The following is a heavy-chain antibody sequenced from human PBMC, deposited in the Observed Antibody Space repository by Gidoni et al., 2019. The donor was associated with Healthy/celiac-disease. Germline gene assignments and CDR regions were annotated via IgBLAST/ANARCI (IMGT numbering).Heavy chain of an antibody. V-gene: IGHV4-38-2*01. CDR3: ARRGDGSYEDYFDY. Sequence: QVQLQESGPGLVKPSETLSLTCAVSGYSISSGYYWGWIRQPPGKGLEWIGSIYHSGSTYYNPSLKSRVTISVDTSKNQFSLKLSSVTAADTAVYYCARRGDGSYEDYFDYWGQGTLVTVSS. D-gene: IGHD1-26*01. J-gene: IGHJ4*02. CDR2: IYHSGST. CDR1: GYSISSGYY.